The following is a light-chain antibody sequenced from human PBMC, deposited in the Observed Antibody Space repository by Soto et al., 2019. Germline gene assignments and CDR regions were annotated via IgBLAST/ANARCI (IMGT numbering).Light chain of an antibody. CDR3: QQYSFLPRT. CDR1: QSVSSNY. Sequence: EILLTQSPCTLSLSPGERATLSCRASQSVSSNYLTWYQQKPGQAPRFLISGASTRATGIPERFSGSGSGTDFTLTISRLEPEDFELYYCQQYSFLPRTFGQGTKVDI. J-gene: IGKJ1*01. V-gene: IGKV3-20*01. CDR2: GAS.